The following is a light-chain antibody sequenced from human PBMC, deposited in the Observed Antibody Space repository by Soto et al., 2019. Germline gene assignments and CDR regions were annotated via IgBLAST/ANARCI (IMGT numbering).Light chain of an antibody. V-gene: IGKV3-20*01. Sequence: EIVLTQSPGTLSLSPGERATLSCRASQSVSSSYLAWYQQKPGQAPRLLIYGASSRATGIPDRFSGSGSGTNFTLTIRRPEPEDFAVYYWQQYGSSPFGGGTKVEIK. CDR3: QQYGSSP. J-gene: IGKJ4*01. CDR2: GAS. CDR1: QSVSSSY.